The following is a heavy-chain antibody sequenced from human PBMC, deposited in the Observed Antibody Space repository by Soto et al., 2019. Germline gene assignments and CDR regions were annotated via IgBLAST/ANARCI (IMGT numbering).Heavy chain of an antibody. J-gene: IGHJ4*02. CDR3: AKNVVHLSPELYFDY. CDR1: GXTFRSYW. V-gene: IGHV3-30*18. CDR2: ISFDGSNK. Sequence: GSLRLSCVASGXTFRSYWMHWVRQASGKGLEWVAVISFDGSNKYYADSVKGRFTISIDNSKNTLYLQMDSIRAYDTAVSYCAKNVVHLSPELYFDYWGQGTLGTVSS. D-gene: IGHD3-10*01.